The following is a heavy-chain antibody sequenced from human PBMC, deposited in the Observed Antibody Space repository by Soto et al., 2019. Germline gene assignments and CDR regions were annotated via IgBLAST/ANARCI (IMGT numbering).Heavy chain of an antibody. V-gene: IGHV2-5*02. J-gene: IGHJ6*02. CDR3: AQETNLGGMDV. D-gene: IGHD3-16*01. Sequence: QITLKESGPTLVKPTQTLTLTCTFSGFSLSTSGVGVGWIRQPPGKALEWLALIYWDDDKRYSPSLKSRLTIPQHTYKNQVVLTMPTMDPVDTATYYGAQETNLGGMDVWGQGTTVTVSS. CDR1: GFSLSTSGVG. CDR2: IYWDDDK.